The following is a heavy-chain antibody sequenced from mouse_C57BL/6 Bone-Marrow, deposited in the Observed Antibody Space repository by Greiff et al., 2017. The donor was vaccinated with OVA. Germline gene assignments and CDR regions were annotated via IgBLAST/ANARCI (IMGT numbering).Heavy chain of an antibody. J-gene: IGHJ2*01. CDR2: INPRSGNT. CDR1: GYTFTSYG. CDR3: AIYDYDIDY. D-gene: IGHD2-4*01. Sequence: QVNVKQSGAELARPGASVKLSCKASGYTFTSYGISWVKQRTGQGLEWIGEINPRSGNTYYNEKFKGKATLTADKSSSTEYMELRRLTSEGSAVYFCAIYDYDIDYWGQGTTLTVSS. V-gene: IGHV1-81*01.